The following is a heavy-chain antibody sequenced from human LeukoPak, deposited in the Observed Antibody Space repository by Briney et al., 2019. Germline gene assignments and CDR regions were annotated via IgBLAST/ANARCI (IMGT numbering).Heavy chain of an antibody. J-gene: IGHJ3*02. V-gene: IGHV4-59*01. D-gene: IGHD2-15*01. Sequence: SETLSLTCTVSGGSIGSYYWSWIRQPPGKGLEWIGYIYYSGSTNYNPSLKSRVTISVDTPKNQFSLKLSSVTAADTAVYYCAREGECSGGSCYPNDAFDIWGQGTMVTVSS. CDR1: GGSIGSYY. CDR2: IYYSGST. CDR3: AREGECSGGSCYPNDAFDI.